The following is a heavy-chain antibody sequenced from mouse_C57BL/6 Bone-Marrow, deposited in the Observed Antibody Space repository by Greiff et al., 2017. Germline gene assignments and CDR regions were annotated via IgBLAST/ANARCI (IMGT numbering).Heavy chain of an antibody. CDR1: GFTFSSYT. V-gene: IGHV5-9*01. Sequence: DVKLVESGGGLVKPGGSLKLSCAASGFTFSSYTMSWVRQTPEKRLEWVATISGGGGNTYYPDSVKGRFTISRDNAKNTLYLQMSSLRSEDTALYYCAGNCYWYFDVWGTGTTVTVSS. J-gene: IGHJ1*03. CDR3: AGNCYWYFDV. CDR2: ISGGGGNT. D-gene: IGHD4-1*01.